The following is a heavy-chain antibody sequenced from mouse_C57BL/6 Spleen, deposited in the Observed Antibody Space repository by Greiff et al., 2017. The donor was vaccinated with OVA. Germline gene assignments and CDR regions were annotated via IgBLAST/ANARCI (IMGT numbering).Heavy chain of an antibody. V-gene: IGHV2-6-1*01. D-gene: IGHD2-1*01. CDR2: IWSDGST. CDR3: ARQDGNKDSYYYAMDY. CDR1: GFSLTSYG. J-gene: IGHJ4*01. Sequence: VQVVESGPGLVAPSQSLSITCTVSGFSLTSYGVHWVRQPPGKGLEWLVVIWSDGSTTYNSALKSRLSISKDNSKSQVFLKMNSLQTDDTAMYYCARQDGNKDSYYYAMDYWGQGTSVTVSS.